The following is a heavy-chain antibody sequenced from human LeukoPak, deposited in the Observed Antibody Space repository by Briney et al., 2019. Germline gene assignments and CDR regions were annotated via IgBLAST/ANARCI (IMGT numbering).Heavy chain of an antibody. J-gene: IGHJ6*02. CDR1: GGPISSYY. CDR3: ARYPYYYYGMDV. CDR2: IYYSGST. V-gene: IGHV4-59*01. Sequence: SETLSLTCTVSGGPISSYYWSWIRQPPGKGLEWIGYIYYSGSTNYNPSLKSRVTISVDTSKNQFSLKLSSVTAADTAVYYCARYPYYYYGMDVWGQGTTVTVSS.